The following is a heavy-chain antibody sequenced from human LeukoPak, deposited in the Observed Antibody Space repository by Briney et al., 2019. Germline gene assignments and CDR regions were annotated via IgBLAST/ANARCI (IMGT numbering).Heavy chain of an antibody. D-gene: IGHD1-26*01. CDR3: ARDPTSGSYFGGMDV. V-gene: IGHV1-2*04. CDR1: GYTFTGYY. J-gene: IGHJ6*02. Sequence: ASVKVSCKASGYTFTGYYMHWVRQAPGQGLEWMGWINPNSGGTNYAQKFQGWVTMTRDTSISTAYMELSRLRSDDTAVYYCARDPTSGSYFGGMDVWGQGTTVTVSS. CDR2: INPNSGGT.